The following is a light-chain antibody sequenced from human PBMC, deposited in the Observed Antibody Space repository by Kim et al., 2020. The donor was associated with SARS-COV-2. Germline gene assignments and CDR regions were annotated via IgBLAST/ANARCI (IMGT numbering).Light chain of an antibody. CDR3: QVWDSSSDHPV. CDR1: NMGSKS. J-gene: IGLJ2*01. V-gene: IGLV3-21*04. Sequence: APGKTARITCGGNNMGSKSVHGYQQKPGQAPVLVIYYDSGRPSGIPERFSGSNSGNTATLTISRVEAGDEADYYCQVWDSSSDHPVFGGGTQLTVL. CDR2: YDS.